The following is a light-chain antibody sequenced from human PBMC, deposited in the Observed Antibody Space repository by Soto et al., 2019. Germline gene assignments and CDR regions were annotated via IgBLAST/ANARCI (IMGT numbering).Light chain of an antibody. CDR2: DAS. CDR1: QGISSA. CDR3: QQFHSYALT. J-gene: IGKJ4*01. Sequence: AIQLTQSPSSLPASVGARVIISCRASQGISSALAWYQQKPGRAPRLLIYDASSLQSGVPSRFSGSGSGTDFTLTISSLQPEDFATYYCQQFHSYALTFGGGTKV. V-gene: IGKV1-13*02.